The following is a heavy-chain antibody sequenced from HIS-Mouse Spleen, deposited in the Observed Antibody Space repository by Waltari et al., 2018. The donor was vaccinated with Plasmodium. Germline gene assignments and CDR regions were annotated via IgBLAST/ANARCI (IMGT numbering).Heavy chain of an antibody. V-gene: IGHV2-70*15. CDR3: ARTTYSSAAAKYYYYGMDV. D-gene: IGHD6-25*01. CDR1: GFSLSTSGMC. CDR2: IDWDDDK. Sequence: QVTLRESGPALVKPTQTLTLTCTFSGFSLSTSGMCVTWIRQPPVKALEWLARIDWDDDKYYSTSLKTRHTNSKETSKNQVELTMTNMDPVDTATDDCARTTYSSAAAKYYYYGMDVWGQGTTVTVSS. J-gene: IGHJ6*02.